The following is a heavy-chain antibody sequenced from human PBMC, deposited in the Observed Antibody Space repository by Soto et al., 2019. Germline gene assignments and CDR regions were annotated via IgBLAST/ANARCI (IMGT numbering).Heavy chain of an antibody. V-gene: IGHV1-18*01. J-gene: IGHJ5*02. D-gene: IGHD6-19*01. CDR2: ISAYNGNT. CDR3: ARASSGWYLINWFDP. Sequence: ASVKVSCKASGYTFTSYGISWVRQAPGQGLEWMGWISAYNGNTNYAQKLQGRVTMTTDTSTSTAYMELRSLRSDDTAVYYRARASSGWYLINWFDPWGQGTLVTVSS. CDR1: GYTFTSYG.